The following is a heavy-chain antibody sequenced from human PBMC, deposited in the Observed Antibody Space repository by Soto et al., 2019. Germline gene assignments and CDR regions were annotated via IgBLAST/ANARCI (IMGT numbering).Heavy chain of an antibody. CDR2: IYYSGST. CDR1: GGSISSGGFY. J-gene: IGHJ4*02. CDR3: ARAPSRGEHLYFDY. V-gene: IGHV4-31*03. D-gene: IGHD4-17*01. Sequence: QVQLQESGPGLVKPSQTLSLTCTVSGGSISSGGFYWGWIRQHPGKGLEWIGYIYYSGSTLYNPSLKSRVTISVDTSMNQRFVKLSSVTAADTAVYYCARAPSRGEHLYFDYWGQGTLVTVSS.